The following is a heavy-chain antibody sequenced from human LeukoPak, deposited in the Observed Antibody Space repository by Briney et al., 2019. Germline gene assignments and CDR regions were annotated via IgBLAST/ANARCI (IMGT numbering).Heavy chain of an antibody. J-gene: IGHJ3*01. D-gene: IGHD7-27*01. V-gene: IGHV3-48*02. CDR1: AFTFSAHS. Sequence: GGSLRLSCAASAFTFSAHSMSWVRQAPGKGLEWISYIDTRSSVIYYGDSVMGRFTISRDNAKNSLYLQMNSLRDEDTAMYYCAREDDSWGPNNLDLWGQGTMVTVSS. CDR2: IDTRSSVI. CDR3: AREDDSWGPNNLDL.